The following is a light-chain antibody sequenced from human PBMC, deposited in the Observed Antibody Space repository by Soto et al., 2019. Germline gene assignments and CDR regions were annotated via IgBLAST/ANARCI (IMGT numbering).Light chain of an antibody. V-gene: IGKV3D-15*01. CDR2: GAS. J-gene: IGKJ1*01. Sequence: EIVLTQSPGTLSVSPGDRVTLSCRASQSISINLAWYQHKPGQAPRLLIHGASTRATGVPARISGSGSGTEFTLTISSLQSEDFAVYFCQQYGDRPRTFGQGTKVDIK. CDR1: QSISIN. CDR3: QQYGDRPRT.